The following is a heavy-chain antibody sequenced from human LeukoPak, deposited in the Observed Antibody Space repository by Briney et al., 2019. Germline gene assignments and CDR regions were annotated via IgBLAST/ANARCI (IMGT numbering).Heavy chain of an antibody. J-gene: IGHJ4*02. CDR1: GFTFSSYW. V-gene: IGHV3-74*01. CDR2: INSDGSST. D-gene: IGHD4-17*01. CDR3: ARPGSSYGDYVTPPERHFDY. Sequence: PGGSLRLSCAASGFTFSSYWMHWVRQAPGKGLVWVSRINSDGSSTSYADSVKGRFTISRDNAKNTLYLQMNSLRAEDTAVYYCARPGSSYGDYVTPPERHFDYWGQGTLVTVSS.